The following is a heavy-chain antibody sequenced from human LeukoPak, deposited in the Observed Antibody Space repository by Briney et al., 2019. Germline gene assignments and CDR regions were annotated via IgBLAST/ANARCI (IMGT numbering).Heavy chain of an antibody. Sequence: GESLKISCRGFGYSFTSYWIGWVRQMPGKGLEWMGSIYPGDSDTRYSPSFQGQVTISADKSINTAYLQWSSLKASDTAMYYCARHEITMVRGVISNWFDPWGQGTLVTVSS. CDR2: IYPGDSDT. V-gene: IGHV5-51*01. CDR3: ARHEITMVRGVISNWFDP. J-gene: IGHJ5*02. CDR1: GYSFTSYW. D-gene: IGHD3-10*01.